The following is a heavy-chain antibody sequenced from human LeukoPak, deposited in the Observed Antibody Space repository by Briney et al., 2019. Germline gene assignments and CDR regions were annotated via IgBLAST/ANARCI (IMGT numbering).Heavy chain of an antibody. Sequence: ASVKVSCKASGYTFTSYYMHWVRQAPGQGLEWMGIINPSGGSTSYAQKFQGRVTMTRDMSTSTVYMELSSLRSEDTAVYYCARGWAYYYDSSGYSFDPWGQGTLVTVSS. CDR2: INPSGGST. V-gene: IGHV1-46*01. J-gene: IGHJ5*02. CDR1: GYTFTSYY. CDR3: ARGWAYYYDSSGYSFDP. D-gene: IGHD3-22*01.